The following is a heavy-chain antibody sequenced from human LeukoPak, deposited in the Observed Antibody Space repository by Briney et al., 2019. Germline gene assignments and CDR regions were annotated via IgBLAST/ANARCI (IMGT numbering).Heavy chain of an antibody. CDR1: GGTFSSYA. V-gene: IGHV1-69*04. CDR3: AREDNWNGLDY. Sequence: GASVKVSCKASGGTFSSYAISWVRQAPGQGLEWMGRIIPILGIANYAQKFQGRVTITADKSTSTAYMELSSLRSEDTAVYYCAREDNWNGLDYWGQGTLVTVSS. CDR2: IIPILGIA. J-gene: IGHJ4*02. D-gene: IGHD1-1*01.